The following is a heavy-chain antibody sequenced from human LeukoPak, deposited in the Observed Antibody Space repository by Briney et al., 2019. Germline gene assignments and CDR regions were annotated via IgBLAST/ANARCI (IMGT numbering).Heavy chain of an antibody. D-gene: IGHD5-12*01. J-gene: IGHJ4*02. V-gene: IGHV3-7*04. CDR2: IDQDGSER. CDR3: ARDWSTSRTYSGNPEY. CDR1: GFTCSRYW. Sequence: GGSLRLSCAASGFTCSRYWMTWVRQAPGKGLEWVANIDQDGSERHYVDSVEGRFSISRDNAKNSLYLQMDSLRVDDTAVYYCARDWSTSRTYSGNPEYCGQGSLVTVSS.